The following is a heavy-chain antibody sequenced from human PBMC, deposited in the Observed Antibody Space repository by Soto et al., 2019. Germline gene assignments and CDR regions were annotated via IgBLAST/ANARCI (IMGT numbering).Heavy chain of an antibody. D-gene: IGHD6-6*01. CDR2: ISAYNGNT. Sequence: ASVKVSCKASGYTFTSYGISWVRQAPGQGLEWMGWISAYNGNTNYAQKLQGRVTMTTDTSTSTAYMELRSLRSDDTAVYYCARSGHSSSSVYYYYGMDVWGQGTTVTVSS. J-gene: IGHJ6*02. CDR3: ARSGHSSSSVYYYYGMDV. V-gene: IGHV1-18*04. CDR1: GYTFTSYG.